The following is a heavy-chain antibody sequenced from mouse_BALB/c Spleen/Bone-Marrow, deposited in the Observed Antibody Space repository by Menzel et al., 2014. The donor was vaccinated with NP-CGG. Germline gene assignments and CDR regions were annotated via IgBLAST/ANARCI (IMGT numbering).Heavy chain of an antibody. CDR2: ILPGSDST. CDR3: ARDSSDYLAWFAY. V-gene: IGHV1-9*01. J-gene: IGHJ3*01. CDR1: GYTFSSYW. D-gene: IGHD3-2*01. Sequence: VQLVESGAELMKPGASVKISCKATGYTFSSYWIEWAKQRPGHGLEWIGEILPGSDSTNYNENFKGKATFTADTSSNTAYMQLNSLTSEDSAVYFCARDSSDYLAWFAYWGQGTLVTVSA.